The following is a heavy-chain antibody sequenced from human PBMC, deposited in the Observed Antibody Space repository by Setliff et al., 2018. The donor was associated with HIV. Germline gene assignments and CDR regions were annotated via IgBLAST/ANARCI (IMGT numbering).Heavy chain of an antibody. D-gene: IGHD3-3*02. Sequence: LSLTCAASGFIFSNYWMYWVRQAPGKGLVWVSRINSDGSTTNYADSVKGRFTISRDNAKNSLYLQMNSLRAEDTALYYCAKGIHFWSGYYDYWGQGTVVTVSS. CDR1: GFIFSNYW. CDR3: AKGIHFWSGYYDY. V-gene: IGHV3-74*01. J-gene: IGHJ4*02. CDR2: INSDGSTT.